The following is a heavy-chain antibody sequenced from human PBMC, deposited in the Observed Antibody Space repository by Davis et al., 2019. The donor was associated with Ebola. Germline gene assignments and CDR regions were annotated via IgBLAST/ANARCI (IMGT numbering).Heavy chain of an antibody. CDR1: GDSIGNYY. J-gene: IGHJ3*02. V-gene: IGHV4-59*08. CDR3: ARLTRADIVLVPAAIILHAFDI. D-gene: IGHD2-2*02. Sequence: MPSETLSLTCTVSGDSIGNYYWSWIRQPPGKGLEWIGYIHYSGSSNYNPSLKSRVTISVDTSKNQFSLKLSSVTAADTAVYYCARLTRADIVLVPAAIILHAFDIWGQGTMVTVSS. CDR2: IHYSGSS.